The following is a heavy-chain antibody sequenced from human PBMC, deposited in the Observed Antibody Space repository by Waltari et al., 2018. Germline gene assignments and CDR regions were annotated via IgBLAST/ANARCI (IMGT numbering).Heavy chain of an antibody. CDR1: GYSISSGYY. CDR3: ARHPDYGSGRFSY. CDR2: IYHSGRN. V-gene: IGHV4-38-2*01. D-gene: IGHD3-10*01. J-gene: IGHJ4*02. Sequence: QVQLQESGPGLVKPSETLSLTCGVSGYSISSGYYWGWIRQPPGKGLEWIGSIYHSGRNYYNPSLKSRVTISVDTSKNQFSLKLSSVTAADTAVYYCARHPDYGSGRFSYWGQETLVTVSS.